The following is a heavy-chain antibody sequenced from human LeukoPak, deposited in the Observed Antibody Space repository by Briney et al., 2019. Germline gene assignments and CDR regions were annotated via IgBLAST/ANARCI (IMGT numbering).Heavy chain of an antibody. Sequence: SETLSLTCTVSDGSISSGGYYWSWIRQHPGKGLEWIGYIYYSGSTYYNPSLKSRVTISVDTSKNQFSLKLSSVTAADTAVYYCARGVTTVTTSQRVSYWFDPWGQGTLVTVSS. CDR3: ARGVTTVTTSQRVSYWFDP. J-gene: IGHJ5*02. CDR2: IYYSGST. D-gene: IGHD4-11*01. CDR1: DGSISSGGYY. V-gene: IGHV4-31*03.